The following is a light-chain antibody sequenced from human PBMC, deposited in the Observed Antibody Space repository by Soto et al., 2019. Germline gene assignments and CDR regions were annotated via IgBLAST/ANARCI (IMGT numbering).Light chain of an antibody. Sequence: SYELTQPPSVSVAPGLTASITCGGTKIGTKSVHWYQQKPGQAPVLVVFDDNDRPSGIPDRFSGSNSGNTATLTISRVEAGDEADYFCQVWDTDSDDVVFGGGTKLTVL. CDR3: QVWDTDSDDVV. CDR2: DDN. V-gene: IGLV3-21*02. CDR1: KIGTKS. J-gene: IGLJ2*01.